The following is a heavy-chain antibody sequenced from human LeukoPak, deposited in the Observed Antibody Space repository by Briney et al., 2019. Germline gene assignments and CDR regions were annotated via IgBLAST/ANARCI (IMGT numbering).Heavy chain of an antibody. J-gene: IGHJ3*02. CDR2: LYASGQA. Sequence: SETLSLTCTVSGGSISSGSFYWSWIRQPAGKGLEWIGRLYASGQANYNPSLKSRVTISVDTSKNQFSLKLSSVTAADTAVYYCAREGATTITMVRGVENAFDIWGQGTMVTVSS. V-gene: IGHV4-61*02. CDR3: AREGATTITMVRGVENAFDI. D-gene: IGHD3-10*01. CDR1: GGSISSGSFY.